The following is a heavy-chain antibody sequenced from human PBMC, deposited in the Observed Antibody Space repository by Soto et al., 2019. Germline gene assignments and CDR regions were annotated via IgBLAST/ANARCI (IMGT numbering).Heavy chain of an antibody. J-gene: IGHJ4*02. Sequence: EEQLLESGGGLVQPGGSLRLSCAASGFTFSAYAMTWVRQAPGGGLEWVSSLSPNGETTYYADSVTGRFTVSRDNSRDSLYLQMDSLRAEDTAIYFCAKSGGFSGSYHFIYWGPGTLVTVSS. CDR3: AKSGGFSGSYHFIY. D-gene: IGHD1-26*01. V-gene: IGHV3-23*01. CDR2: LSPNGETT. CDR1: GFTFSAYA.